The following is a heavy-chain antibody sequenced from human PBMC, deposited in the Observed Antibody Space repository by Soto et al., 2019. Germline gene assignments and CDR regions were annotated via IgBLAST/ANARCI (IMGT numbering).Heavy chain of an antibody. J-gene: IGHJ4*02. CDR2: ISYSGTT. D-gene: IGHD3-10*01. V-gene: IGHV4-61*01. CDR1: GVSVSSGSFY. CDR3: ARGATGTEDDY. Sequence: QVQLQESGPGLVKTSETLSLPCTVSGVSVSSGSFYWAWMRQPPGYGLESIGFISYSGTTNYNPSLNRRVTISVDTSRSQIALMVSSLTAADTPLYYRARGATGTEDDYWGEGTLVTVAS.